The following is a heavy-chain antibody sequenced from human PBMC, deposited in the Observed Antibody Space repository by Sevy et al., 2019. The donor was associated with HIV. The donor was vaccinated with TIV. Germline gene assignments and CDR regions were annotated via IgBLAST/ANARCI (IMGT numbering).Heavy chain of an antibody. CDR2: INSDGNST. Sequence: GESLKISCAASGFTFSSYWMHWVRQVPGKGLVWVSRINSDGNSTTYADSVKGRFTSSRDNAKNTLYLQLNSLRAEDTAVYYCVREYSSSSGRCFDYWGQGALVTVSS. V-gene: IGHV3-74*01. CDR1: GFTFSSYW. D-gene: IGHD6-6*01. CDR3: VREYSSSSGRCFDY. J-gene: IGHJ4*02.